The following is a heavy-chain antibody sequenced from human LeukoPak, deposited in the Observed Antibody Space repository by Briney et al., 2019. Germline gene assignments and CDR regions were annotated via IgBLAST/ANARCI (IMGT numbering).Heavy chain of an antibody. Sequence: GGSLRLSCAASGFTFSSYAMHWVRQAPGKGLEWVAVISYDGSNKYYADSVKGRFTISRDNSKNTLYLQMNSLRAEDTAVYYCARGSGSDPLYGMDVWGQGTTVTVSS. CDR3: ARGSGSDPLYGMDV. J-gene: IGHJ6*02. CDR1: GFTFSSYA. CDR2: ISYDGSNK. D-gene: IGHD3-10*01. V-gene: IGHV3-30-3*01.